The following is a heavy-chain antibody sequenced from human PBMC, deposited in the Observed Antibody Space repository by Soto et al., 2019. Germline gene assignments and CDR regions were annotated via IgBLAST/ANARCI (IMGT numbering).Heavy chain of an antibody. CDR1: GFTFCSYA. D-gene: IGHD3-22*01. V-gene: IGHV3-30-3*01. J-gene: IGHJ4*02. CDR3: ARDIVLYYYDSSGLDY. Sequence: PGGSLRLSCAASGFTFCSYAMHWVRQAPGKGLEWVAVISYDGSNKYYADSVKGRFTISRDNSKNTLYLQMNSLRAEDTAVYYCARDIVLYYYDSSGLDYWGQGTLVTVSS. CDR2: ISYDGSNK.